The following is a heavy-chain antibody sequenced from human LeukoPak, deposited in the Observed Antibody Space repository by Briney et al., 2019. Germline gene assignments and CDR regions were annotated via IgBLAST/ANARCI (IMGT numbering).Heavy chain of an antibody. J-gene: IGHJ4*02. V-gene: IGHV5-51*01. CDR2: IYPGDSDT. Sequence: GESLKISCKGSGYSFTNFWIAWVRQMPGQGLEWRGIIYPGDSDTRYSPSFQGQVTISADKSINTAYLHWSSLKASDTAMYYCARPTYGSGGSFYFDYWGQGALVTVSS. CDR1: GYSFTNFW. CDR3: ARPTYGSGGSFYFDY. D-gene: IGHD3-10*01.